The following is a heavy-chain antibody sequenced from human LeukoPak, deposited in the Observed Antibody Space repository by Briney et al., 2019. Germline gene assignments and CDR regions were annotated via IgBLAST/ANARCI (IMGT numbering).Heavy chain of an antibody. J-gene: IGHJ4*02. V-gene: IGHV3-48*01. CDR2: ITSSSSTI. D-gene: IGHD3-22*01. CDR3: ARDLLYDSSGIFDY. Sequence: GGSLRLSCAASGFTFSSYNMNWVRQAPGKGLEWLSYITSSSSTIYYADSVKGRFTTSRDNAKNSLYLQMNSLRAEDTAVYYCARDLLYDSSGIFDYWGQGTLVTVSS. CDR1: GFTFSSYN.